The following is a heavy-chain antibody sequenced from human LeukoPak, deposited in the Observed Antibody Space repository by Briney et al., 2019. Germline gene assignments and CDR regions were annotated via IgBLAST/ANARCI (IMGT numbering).Heavy chain of an antibody. D-gene: IGHD5-12*01. Sequence: GGSLRLSCAASGFTFSGYWMSWVRQAPGKELEWVANINQDATEKYDADSVKGRFSISRDNPENSLYLQMNSLRAEDTAVYYCARRGYSFALDCWGQGTLVTVSS. CDR2: INQDATEK. J-gene: IGHJ4*02. V-gene: IGHV3-7*01. CDR1: GFTFSGYW. CDR3: ARRGYSFALDC.